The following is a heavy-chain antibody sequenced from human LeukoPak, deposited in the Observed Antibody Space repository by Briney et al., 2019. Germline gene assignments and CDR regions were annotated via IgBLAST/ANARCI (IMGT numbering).Heavy chain of an antibody. V-gene: IGHV3-48*03. CDR1: GFTFSTYE. J-gene: IGHJ4*02. D-gene: IGHD5-24*01. Sequence: GGSLRLSCAASGFTFSTYEMNWVRQAPGKGLEWVSHISSSGSTTYYADSVKGRFTISRDNAKNSLYLQMNSPRAEDTAVYYRASPQYYFDYWGQGTLVTVSS. CDR3: ASPQYYFDY. CDR2: ISSSGSTT.